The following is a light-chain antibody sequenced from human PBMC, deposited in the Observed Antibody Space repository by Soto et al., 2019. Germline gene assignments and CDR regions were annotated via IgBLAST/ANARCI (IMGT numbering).Light chain of an antibody. CDR2: DNS. CDR1: SSNIGAGYD. CDR3: QSYDSSRSGYV. J-gene: IGLJ1*01. Sequence: QSALTQPPSVSGAPGQRVTISCTGSSSNIGAGYDVHWYQQLPGTAPKLLIYDNSNRPSGVPDRFSGSKSGTSASLAITGLQAEDEADYYCQSYDSSRSGYVFGTGTKVTVL. V-gene: IGLV1-40*01.